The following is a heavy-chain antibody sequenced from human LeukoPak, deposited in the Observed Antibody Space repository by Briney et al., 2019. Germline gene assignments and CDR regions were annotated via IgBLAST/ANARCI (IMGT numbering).Heavy chain of an antibody. J-gene: IGHJ4*02. CDR1: GGSFCGYY. D-gene: IGHD6-19*01. CDR3: ARGRRYSSGWYGSKGREGIDY. Sequence: SETLSLTCAVYGGSFCGYYGSWIRQTPRAGLGWSGEINHSGRINYNPSLKSRVTISVDTSKNQFSLKLSSVTAADTAVYYCARGRRYSSGWYGSKGREGIDYWGQGTLVTVSS. CDR2: INHSGRI. V-gene: IGHV4-34*01.